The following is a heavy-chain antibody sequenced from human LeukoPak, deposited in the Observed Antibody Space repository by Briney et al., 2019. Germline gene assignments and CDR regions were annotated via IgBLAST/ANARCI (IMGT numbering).Heavy chain of an antibody. Sequence: PSETLSLTCTVSGGSISSYHWSWIRQPPGKGLEWIGYIYYSGSTNYNPSLKSRVTISVDTSKNQFSLKLSSVTAADTAVYYCARDGGYCSGGSCQPFDYWGQGTLVTVSS. CDR3: ARDGGYCSGGSCQPFDY. D-gene: IGHD2-15*01. CDR1: GGSISSYH. J-gene: IGHJ4*02. CDR2: IYYSGST. V-gene: IGHV4-59*01.